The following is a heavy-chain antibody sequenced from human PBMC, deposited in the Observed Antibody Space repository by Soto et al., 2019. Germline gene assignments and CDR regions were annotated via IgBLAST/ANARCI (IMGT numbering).Heavy chain of an antibody. Sequence: EVQLVESGGDLVQPGGSLRLSCAASAFTLSSYWMSWVRQIPGRGLEWVANIKEDGSERYYVDSVKGRFTISRDNAKNSLFLHMNSQRAEDTAVYFCARVAYSRGWIFDYWGQGTLVTVSS. CDR2: IKEDGSER. CDR3: ARVAYSRGWIFDY. CDR1: AFTLSSYW. V-gene: IGHV3-7*01. D-gene: IGHD6-19*01. J-gene: IGHJ4*02.